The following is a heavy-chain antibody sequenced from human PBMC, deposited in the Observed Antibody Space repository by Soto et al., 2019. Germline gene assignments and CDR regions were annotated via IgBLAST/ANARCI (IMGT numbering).Heavy chain of an antibody. V-gene: IGHV3-74*01. Sequence: EVQLVESGGGLVQPGGSLRLSCVGSGFTFSSYCMHWVRQAPGKGLVWVSCISNDGTITNYADSVKSRFTISRDNAKNMLFLQMNRLRAEDTAGYYCAKGGLSHLDLWGRGTLVTVSS. CDR3: AKGGLSHLDL. CDR1: GFTFSSYC. J-gene: IGHJ2*01. CDR2: ISNDGTIT. D-gene: IGHD2-15*01.